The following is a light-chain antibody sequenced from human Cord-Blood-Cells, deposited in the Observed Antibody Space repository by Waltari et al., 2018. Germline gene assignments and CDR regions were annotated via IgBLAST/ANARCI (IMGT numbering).Light chain of an antibody. CDR3: VLYMGSGIWV. J-gene: IGLJ3*02. CDR2: STN. V-gene: IGLV8-61*01. CDR1: SGSGSTSYY. Sequence: QTVVTQEPSFSVSPGGTVTPTCCLSSGSGSTSYYSSWSQPTPGQAPRTLIYSTNTRSSGVPDRFSGSILGNKAALTITGAQADDESDYYCVLYMGSGIWVFGGGTKLTVL.